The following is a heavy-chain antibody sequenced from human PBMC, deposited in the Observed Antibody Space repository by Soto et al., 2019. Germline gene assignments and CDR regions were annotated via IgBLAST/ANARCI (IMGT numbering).Heavy chain of an antibody. J-gene: IGHJ6*02. CDR1: GGTFSSYT. CDR3: ARIRYFDWLDDYYYYGMDV. CDR2: IIPILGIA. D-gene: IGHD3-9*01. Sequence: QVQLVQSGAEVKKPGSSVKVSCKASGGTFSSYTISWVRQAPGHGLEWMGRIIPILGIANYAQKFQGRVTITADKSTSTAYMELSSLRAEDTAVYYCARIRYFDWLDDYYYYGMDVWGQGTTVTVSS. V-gene: IGHV1-69*02.